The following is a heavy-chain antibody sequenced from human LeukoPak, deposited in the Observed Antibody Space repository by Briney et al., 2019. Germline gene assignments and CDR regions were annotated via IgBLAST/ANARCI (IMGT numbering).Heavy chain of an antibody. CDR3: ASLGYCSGGSCERAFDI. CDR2: IYHSGST. D-gene: IGHD2-15*01. J-gene: IGHJ3*02. CDR1: GGSISSGGYS. Sequence: SETLSLTCAVSGGSISSGGYSWSWIRQPPGKGLEWIGYIYHSGSTYYNPSLKSRVTISVDRSKNQFSLKLSSVTAADTAVYYCASLGYCSGGSCERAFDIWGQGTMVTVSS. V-gene: IGHV4-30-2*01.